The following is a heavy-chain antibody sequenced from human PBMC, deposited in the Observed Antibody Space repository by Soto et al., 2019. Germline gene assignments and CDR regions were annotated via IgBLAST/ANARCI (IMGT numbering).Heavy chain of an antibody. D-gene: IGHD5-12*01. CDR3: AMGRDGYNYNY. CDR1: GGSISSYY. Sequence: SETLSLTCTVSGGSISSYYWSWIRQPPGKGLEWIGYIYYSGSTNYNPSLKSRVTISVDTSKNQFSLKLSSVTAADTAVYYCAMGRDGYNYNYWGQGTLVTVS. CDR2: IYYSGST. J-gene: IGHJ4*02. V-gene: IGHV4-59*01.